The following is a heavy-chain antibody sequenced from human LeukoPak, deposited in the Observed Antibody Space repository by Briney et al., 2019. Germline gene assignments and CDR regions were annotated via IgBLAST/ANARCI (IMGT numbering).Heavy chain of an antibody. Sequence: ASVKVSCKASGYTFTSYGISWVRQAPGQGLEWMGWISAYNGNTNYAQKLQGRVTMTTDTSTSTAYMELSSLRSEDTAVYYCARDPPLSYYYGSGSYYERGYWGQGTLVTVSS. V-gene: IGHV1-18*01. D-gene: IGHD3-10*01. CDR1: GYTFTSYG. J-gene: IGHJ4*02. CDR2: ISAYNGNT. CDR3: ARDPPLSYYYGSGSYYERGY.